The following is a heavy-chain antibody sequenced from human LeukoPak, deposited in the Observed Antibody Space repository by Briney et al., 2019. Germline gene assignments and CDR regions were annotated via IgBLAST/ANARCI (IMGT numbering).Heavy chain of an antibody. J-gene: IGHJ5*02. Sequence: SETLSLTCTVSGGSISRYYWSWIRQPPGKGLEWIGYIYYSGSTNYNPSLKSRVTISVDTSKNQFSLKLSSVTAADTAVYYCARYADYYGSGNYRWFDPWGQGTLVTVSS. CDR3: ARYADYYGSGNYRWFDP. V-gene: IGHV4-59*01. CDR1: GGSISRYY. CDR2: IYYSGST. D-gene: IGHD3-10*01.